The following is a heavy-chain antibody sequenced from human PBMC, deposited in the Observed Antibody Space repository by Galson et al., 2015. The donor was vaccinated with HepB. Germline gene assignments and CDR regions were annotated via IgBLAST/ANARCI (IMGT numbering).Heavy chain of an antibody. CDR3: AKNKGSAPHYNYCMDV. CDR1: GLTFSSFA. CDR2: IVGSGTGT. Sequence: SLRLSCAASGLTFSSFAMSWVRQAPGKGLEWVSMIVGSGTGTQYADSVKGRFTISRDNSKNTLYLQMDSLRGEDTAVYYCAKNKGSAPHYNYCMDVWGKGTTVTFSS. J-gene: IGHJ6*03. V-gene: IGHV3-23*01. D-gene: IGHD1/OR15-1a*01.